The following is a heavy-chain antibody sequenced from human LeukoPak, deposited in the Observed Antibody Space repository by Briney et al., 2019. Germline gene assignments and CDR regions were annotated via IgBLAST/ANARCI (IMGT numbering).Heavy chain of an antibody. D-gene: IGHD2-15*01. CDR3: ARWAKSGGIYDAFDI. CDR1: GFTVSSNY. V-gene: IGHV3-53*01. CDR2: IYSGGST. Sequence: GGSLRLSCAASGFTVSSNYMSWVRQAPGKGLEWVSVIYSGGSTYYADSVKGRFTISRDNSKNTLYLQMNSLRAEDTAVYYCARWAKSGGIYDAFDIWGQGTMVTVSS. J-gene: IGHJ3*02.